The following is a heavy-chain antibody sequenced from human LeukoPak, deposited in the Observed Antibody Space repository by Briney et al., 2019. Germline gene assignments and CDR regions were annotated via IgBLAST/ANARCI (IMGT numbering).Heavy chain of an antibody. V-gene: IGHV3-7*03. D-gene: IGHD1-1*01. CDR1: GFTFSGYS. CDR2: IKVDGSEK. Sequence: PGGSLRLSCAASGFTFSGYSLHWVRQAPGKGLEWVANIKVDGSEKYYLDSVKGRFTISRDNAKNSVYLQMNSLRTEDTAVYYCARKTGMTGEAFEYWAREPWSPSPQ. J-gene: IGHJ4*02. CDR3: ARKTGMTGEAFEY.